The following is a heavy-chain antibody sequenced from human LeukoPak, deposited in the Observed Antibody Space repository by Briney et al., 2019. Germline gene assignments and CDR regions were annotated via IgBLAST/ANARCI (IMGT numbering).Heavy chain of an antibody. D-gene: IGHD6-6*01. CDR2: IIPIFGTA. CDR1: GGTFSSYA. CDR3: AREGYSSSSLMDDAFDI. Sequence: ASVKVSCKASGGTFSSYAISWVRQAPGQGLEWMGGIIPIFGTANYAQKFQGRVTITADESTSTAYMELSSLRSEDTAVYYCAREGYSSSSLMDDAFDIWGQGTMVTVSS. J-gene: IGHJ3*02. V-gene: IGHV1-69*13.